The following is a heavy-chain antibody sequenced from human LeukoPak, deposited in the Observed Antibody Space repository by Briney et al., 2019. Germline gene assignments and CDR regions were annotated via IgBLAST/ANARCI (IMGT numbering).Heavy chain of an antibody. Sequence: SETLSLTCTVSGGSITAGNQHWGWIRQPPGKGLEWIGRCYYSGSIFSDTSHQSRVTISGDTSKNQFSLSLSSVTAADTAVYYCARLNPGYVTAPHDSWGQGMLVTVSS. J-gene: IGHJ5*01. CDR1: GGSITAGNQH. CDR2: CYYSGSI. CDR3: ARLNPGYVTAPHDS. D-gene: IGHD3-16*01. V-gene: IGHV4-39*01.